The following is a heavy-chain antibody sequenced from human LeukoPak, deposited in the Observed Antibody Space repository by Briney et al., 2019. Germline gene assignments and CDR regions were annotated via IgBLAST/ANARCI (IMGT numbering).Heavy chain of an antibody. CDR3: ARVPRGRNYYDSSGYLDY. V-gene: IGHV3-66*01. CDR2: IYSGGST. Sequence: TGGSLRLSCAASGFTVSSNYMSWVRQAPGKGLEWVSVIYSGGSTYYADSVKGRFTISRDNSKNTLYLQMNSLRAEDTAVYYCARVPRGRNYYDSSGYLDYWGQGTLVTVSS. D-gene: IGHD3-22*01. J-gene: IGHJ4*02. CDR1: GFTVSSNY.